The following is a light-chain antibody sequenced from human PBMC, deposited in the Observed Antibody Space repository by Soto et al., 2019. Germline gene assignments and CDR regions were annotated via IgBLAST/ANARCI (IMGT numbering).Light chain of an antibody. Sequence: DIQMTQSPSTLSASVGDRVTITCRASQSISSWVAWYQQKPGKAPKLLIYEASSLESGVPSRFRGSGSGTEITLTISSLQPDDFATYYCQQYSIYSLTFGGGTKVEIK. J-gene: IGKJ4*01. CDR2: EAS. CDR3: QQYSIYSLT. CDR1: QSISSW. V-gene: IGKV1-5*03.